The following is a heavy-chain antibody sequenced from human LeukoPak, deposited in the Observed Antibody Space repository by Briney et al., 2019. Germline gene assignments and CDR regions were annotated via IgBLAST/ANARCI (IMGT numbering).Heavy chain of an antibody. CDR1: GFTFGDYA. J-gene: IGHJ3*02. CDR3: TRVKIVVVIHDAFDI. Sequence: GSLRLSCTASGFTFGDYAMSWFRQAPGKGLEWVGFIRSKAYGGTTEYAASVKGRFTISRDDSKSIAYLQMNSLKTEDTAVYYCTRVKIVVVIHDAFDIWGQRTMVTVSS. CDR2: IRSKAYGGTT. D-gene: IGHD3-22*01. V-gene: IGHV3-49*03.